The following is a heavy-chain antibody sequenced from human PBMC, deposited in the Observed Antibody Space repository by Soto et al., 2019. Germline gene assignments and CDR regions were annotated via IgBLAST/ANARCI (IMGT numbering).Heavy chain of an antibody. CDR3: ARGGGDSGYDTLWGYYYYGMDV. V-gene: IGHV4-59*01. D-gene: IGHD5-12*01. CDR1: GGSISSYY. J-gene: IGHJ6*02. CDR2: IYYSGST. Sequence: SETLSLTCTVSGGSISSYYWSWIRQPPGKGLEWIGYIYYSGSTNYNPSLKSRVTISVDTSKNQFSLKLSSVTAADTAVYYCARGGGDSGYDTLWGYYYYGMDVWGQGTTVTVSS.